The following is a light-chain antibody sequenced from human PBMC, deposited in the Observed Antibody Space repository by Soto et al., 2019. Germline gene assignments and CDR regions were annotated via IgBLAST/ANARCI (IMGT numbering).Light chain of an antibody. CDR1: SSNIGSKY. V-gene: IGLV1-51*02. J-gene: IGLJ2*01. CDR2: ENY. Sequence: QSVLTQPPSVSAAPGQKVTISCSGSSSNIGSKYVSWYQLLPGAAPKLLIYENYERPSGIPDRFSGSKSGTSATLGITGLQTGDEADYYCGAWDNSLTGGVFGGGTKLTVL. CDR3: GAWDNSLTGGV.